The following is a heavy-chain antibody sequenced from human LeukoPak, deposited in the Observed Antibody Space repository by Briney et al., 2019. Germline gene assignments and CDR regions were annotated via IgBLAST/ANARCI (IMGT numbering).Heavy chain of an antibody. CDR2: IIPIFGTA. V-gene: IGHV1-69*06. J-gene: IGHJ6*03. CDR3: ARDRIAARVSPRYYYMDV. D-gene: IGHD6-6*01. Sequence: GASVKVSCKASGYTFTGYYMHWVRQAPGQGLEWMGGIIPIFGTANYAQKFQGRVTITADKSTSTAYMELSSLRSEDTAVYYCARDRIAARVSPRYYYMDVWGKGTTVTVSS. CDR1: GYTFTGYY.